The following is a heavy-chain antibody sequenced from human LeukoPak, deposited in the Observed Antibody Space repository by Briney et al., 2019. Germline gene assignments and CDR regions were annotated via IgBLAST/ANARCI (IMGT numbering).Heavy chain of an antibody. Sequence: PSGSLTLTCAASGFTFSSYYLSWVRQAPGRGLEWFSAIGGGGTPYYADSVKGRFTISRDNSKNTLYLQMNSLRAEDTAVYYCAKDDHGGSGWRDYFDQWGQGTLVTVSS. CDR2: IGGGGTP. V-gene: IGHV3-23*01. CDR3: AKDDHGGSGWRDYFDQ. CDR1: GFTFSSYY. D-gene: IGHD6-19*01. J-gene: IGHJ4*02.